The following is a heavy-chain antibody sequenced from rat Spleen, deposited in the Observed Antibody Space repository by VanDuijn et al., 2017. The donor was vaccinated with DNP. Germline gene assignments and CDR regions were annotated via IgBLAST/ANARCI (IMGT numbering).Heavy chain of an antibody. Sequence: EVQLVESGGGLVQPGRSLKLSCIASGFTFSDYNMAWVRQAPKKGLEWVAAISYDGRSIYYRDSVKGRFTISRDNAKSTLYLQMDSLRSEDTATYYCTRGGGAGYYSDYWGQGTLVTVSS. V-gene: IGHV5-7*01. J-gene: IGHJ3*01. D-gene: IGHD1-6*01. CDR3: TRGGGAGYYSDY. CDR2: ISYDGRSI. CDR1: GFTFSDYN.